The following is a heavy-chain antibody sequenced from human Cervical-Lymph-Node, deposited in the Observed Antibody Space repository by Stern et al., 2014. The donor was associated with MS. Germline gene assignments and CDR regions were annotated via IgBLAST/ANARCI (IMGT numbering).Heavy chain of an antibody. CDR1: GFTLSAYN. Sequence: EVQLEESGGGLVKPGGSLRLSCAASGFTLSAYNMNWVRQAPGKGLEWISSMSSRGDHISYADSVRGRFTISRDNAKNSLYLEMNSLRADDTAIYYCARDMADYDNSGHDHWGQGTLVRVSS. J-gene: IGHJ4*02. V-gene: IGHV3-21*01. CDR2: MSSRGDHI. CDR3: ARDMADYDNSGHDH. D-gene: IGHD3-22*01.